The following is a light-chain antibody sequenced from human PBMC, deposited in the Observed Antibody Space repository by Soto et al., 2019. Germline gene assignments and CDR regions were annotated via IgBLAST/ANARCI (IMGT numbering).Light chain of an antibody. V-gene: IGKV3-20*01. J-gene: IGKJ1*01. CDR2: GAS. CDR3: QQYDSSPLT. CDR1: QSVSSSY. Sequence: EIVLTQSPGTLSLSPGERATLSCRASQSVSSSYLAWYQQKPGQAPRLLIYGASSRATGIPDRFSGSGSGADFTLTISRLEPEDFALYYSQQYDSSPLTFGQGTKVEIK.